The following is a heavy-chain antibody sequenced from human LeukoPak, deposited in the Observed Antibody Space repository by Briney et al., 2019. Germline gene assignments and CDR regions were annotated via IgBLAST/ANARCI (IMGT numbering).Heavy chain of an antibody. CDR2: ISANNGDT. CDR3: ARDWPTVIADY. CDR1: GYTFTSHG. V-gene: IGHV1-18*01. J-gene: IGHJ4*02. Sequence: ASVKVSCKTSGYTFTSHGISWVRQAPGQGLEWMGWISANNGDTKYAQRMQDRLTMPTDTSTSTAYMDLRSLSSDDTAIYYCARDWPTVIADYWGQGTLVTVSS. D-gene: IGHD4-11*01.